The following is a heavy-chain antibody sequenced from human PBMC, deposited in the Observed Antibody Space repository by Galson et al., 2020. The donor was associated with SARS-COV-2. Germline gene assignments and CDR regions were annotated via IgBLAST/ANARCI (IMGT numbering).Heavy chain of an antibody. CDR3: ARIQYSSGSIDY. CDR1: GFSLSTSGMC. D-gene: IGHD3-22*01. V-gene: IGHV2-70*11. CDR2: IDWDDDK. J-gene: IGHJ4*02. Sequence: SGFSLSTSGMCVSWIRQPPGKALEWLARIDWDDDKYYSTSLKTRLTISKDTSKNQVVLTMTNMDPVDTATYYCARIQYSSGSIDYWGQGTLVTVSS.